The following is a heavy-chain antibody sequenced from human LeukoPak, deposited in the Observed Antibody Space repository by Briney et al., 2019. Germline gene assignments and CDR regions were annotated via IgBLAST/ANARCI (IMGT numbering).Heavy chain of an antibody. CDR1: GGSISSSDYY. J-gene: IGHJ4*02. CDR2: MSYNGAT. D-gene: IGHD6-19*01. Sequence: NPSETLSLTCSVSGGSISSSDYYWGWIRQPPGKGLEWIGTMSYNGATKSNPSLSSRVTMSIDTSKNQFSLKLRSVTAADTAVYYCAREARFALPVVGSGDYWGQGTLVTVSS. CDR3: AREARFALPVVGSGDY. V-gene: IGHV4-39*07.